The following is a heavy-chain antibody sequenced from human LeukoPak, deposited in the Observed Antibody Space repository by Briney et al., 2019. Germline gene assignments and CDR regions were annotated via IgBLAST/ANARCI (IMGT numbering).Heavy chain of an antibody. CDR2: IYSGGST. J-gene: IGHJ5*02. CDR1: GFTVSSNY. D-gene: IGHD2-2*01. CDR3: ARGGLNNTITNCSPSHH. Sequence: GGSLRLSCAASGFTVSSNYMSWVRQAPGKGLKWVSTIYSGGSTYYTDSVKGRFTISRDNAKNSLFLQMNSLRAEDTALYYCARGGLNNTITNCSPSHHWGQGTLVTVSS. V-gene: IGHV3-53*01.